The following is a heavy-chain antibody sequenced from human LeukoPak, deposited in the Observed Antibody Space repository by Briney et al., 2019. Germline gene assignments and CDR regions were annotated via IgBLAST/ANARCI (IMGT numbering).Heavy chain of an antibody. CDR3: ARGRYYGSGSYYIRESNWFDP. CDR1: GGSISSYY. V-gene: IGHV4-4*07. J-gene: IGHJ5*02. CDR2: IYTSGST. Sequence: PSETLSLTCTVSGGSISSYYWSWIRQPAGKGLEWIGRIYTSGSTNYNPSLKSRVTMSVDTSKNQFSLKLSSVTAADTAAYYCARGRYYGSGSYYIRESNWFDPWGQGTLVTVSS. D-gene: IGHD3-10*01.